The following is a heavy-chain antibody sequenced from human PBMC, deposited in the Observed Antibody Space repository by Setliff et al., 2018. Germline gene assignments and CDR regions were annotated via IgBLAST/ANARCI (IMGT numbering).Heavy chain of an antibody. CDR2: ISSDGSSI. Sequence: GGSLRLSCAASGFTFSSEAMTWVRQAPGWGLEWVSIISSDGSSIYYADSVKGRFTISRDNSKNTLYLQMNSLRAEDTAVYYCAKCSSWHGHYPHFNYWGQGTLVTVS. J-gene: IGHJ4*02. CDR3: AKCSSWHGHYPHFNY. V-gene: IGHV3-23*03. CDR1: GFTFSSEA. D-gene: IGHD4-17*01.